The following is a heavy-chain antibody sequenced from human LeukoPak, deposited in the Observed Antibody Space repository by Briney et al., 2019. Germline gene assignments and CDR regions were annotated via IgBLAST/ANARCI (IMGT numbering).Heavy chain of an antibody. D-gene: IGHD6-13*01. V-gene: IGHV4-59*11. CDR2: IYYSGST. J-gene: IGHJ4*02. Sequence: SETLSLTCTVSGGSISSHYWSWIRQPPGKGLEWIGYIYYSGSTNYNPSLKSRVTISVDTSKNQFSLKLSSVTAADTAVYYCATVRGIAAAGKEIPPDDYWGQGTLVTVSS. CDR3: ATVRGIAAAGKEIPPDDY. CDR1: GGSISSHY.